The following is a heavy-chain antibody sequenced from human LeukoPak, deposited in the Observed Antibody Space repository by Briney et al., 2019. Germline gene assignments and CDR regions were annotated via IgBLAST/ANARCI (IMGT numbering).Heavy chain of an antibody. CDR2: INHSGST. D-gene: IGHD6-6*01. V-gene: IGHV4-34*01. Sequence: SETLSPTCAVYGGSFSGYYWSWIRQPPGKGLEWIGEINHSGSTNYNPSLKSRVTISVDTSKNQFSLKLSSVTAADTAVYYCASSEYSSSFDYWGQGTLVTVSS. J-gene: IGHJ4*02. CDR1: GGSFSGYY. CDR3: ASSEYSSSFDY.